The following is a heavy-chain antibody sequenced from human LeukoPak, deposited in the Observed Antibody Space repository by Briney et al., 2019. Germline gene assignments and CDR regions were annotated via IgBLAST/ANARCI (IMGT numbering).Heavy chain of an antibody. J-gene: IGHJ4*02. D-gene: IGHD1-1*01. CDR1: GFTFSSYE. CDR2: ISSSGSAI. Sequence: PGGSLRLSCAASGFTFSSYEMNWVRRAPGKGLEWVSYISSSGSAIYYADSVKGRFTIFRDNVKNSLFLQMNSLRAEDMAIYYCAREGPPQSTLFYFDYWGQGILVTVSS. CDR3: AREGPPQSTLFYFDY. V-gene: IGHV3-48*03.